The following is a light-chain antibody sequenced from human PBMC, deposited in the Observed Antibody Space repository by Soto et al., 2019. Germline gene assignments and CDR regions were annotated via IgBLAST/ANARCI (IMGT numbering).Light chain of an antibody. CDR3: QQYGSYWT. Sequence: EIVLTQSPGTLSLSPGERATLSCRAGQSVSSSYLAWYQQKPGQAPRLLIYRASSRATGIPDRFSGSGSGTDFTLTISRLEPEDFAVYYCQQYGSYWTFGQGTKVEIK. CDR2: RAS. V-gene: IGKV3-20*01. J-gene: IGKJ1*01. CDR1: QSVSSSY.